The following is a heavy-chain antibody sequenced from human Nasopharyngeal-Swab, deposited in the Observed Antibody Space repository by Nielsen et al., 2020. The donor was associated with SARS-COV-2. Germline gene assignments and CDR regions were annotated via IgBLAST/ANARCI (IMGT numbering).Heavy chain of an antibody. CDR2: VNHSGST. CDR1: GVFFSGYY. V-gene: IGHV4-34*01. CDR3: ARGKNYVWGTYRYNGWFDP. J-gene: IGHJ5*02. D-gene: IGHD3-16*02. Sequence: SGTLSLTCAVFGVFFSGYYWCWIRQPPGKGLKWIGEVNHSGSTYYNPALKSRVTISVDTSKNQFSLKLSSVTAADTAVYYCARGKNYVWGTYRYNGWFDPWGQGTLVTVSS.